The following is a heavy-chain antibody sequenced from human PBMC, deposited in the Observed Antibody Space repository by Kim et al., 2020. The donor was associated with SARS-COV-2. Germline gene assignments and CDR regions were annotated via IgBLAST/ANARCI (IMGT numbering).Heavy chain of an antibody. V-gene: IGHV3-21*01. D-gene: IGHD3-16*01. J-gene: IGHJ6*02. Sequence: GGSLRLSCAASGFTFSSYSMNWVRQAPGKGLEWVSSISSSSSYIYYADSAKGRFTISRDNAKNSLYLQMNSLRAEDTAVYYCARGGGGTNYGMDVWGQGTTVTVSS. CDR1: GFTFSSYS. CDR2: ISSSSSYI. CDR3: ARGGGGTNYGMDV.